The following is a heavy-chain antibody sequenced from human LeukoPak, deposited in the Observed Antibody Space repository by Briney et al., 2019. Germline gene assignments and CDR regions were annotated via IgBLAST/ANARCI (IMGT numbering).Heavy chain of an antibody. D-gene: IGHD4-17*01. J-gene: IGHJ4*02. CDR3: ASVRGTVTTDFDY. Sequence: SETLSLSCTVSGYSISSGYYWGWIRQPPGKGLEWIGTIFHSGSTYSNPSLKSRVTISVDTSKNQFSLNLSSVTAADTAVYYCASVRGTVTTDFDYWGQGTLVTVSS. CDR1: GYSISSGYY. V-gene: IGHV4-38-2*02. CDR2: IFHSGST.